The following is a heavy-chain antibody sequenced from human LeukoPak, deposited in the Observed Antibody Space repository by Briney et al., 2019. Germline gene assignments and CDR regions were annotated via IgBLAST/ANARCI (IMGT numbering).Heavy chain of an antibody. CDR3: ARARGRWHLLPLDF. Sequence: GGSLRLPCAASGFSFSNFAIHWVRQAPGKGLEWLAVISHDGATKHYADSVKGRFTISRDNSNNSLSLQMHSLSAEDTAVYYCARARGRWHLLPLDFWGQGTLVTVSS. CDR1: GFSFSNFA. J-gene: IGHJ4*02. D-gene: IGHD1-26*01. CDR2: ISHDGATK. V-gene: IGHV3-30*04.